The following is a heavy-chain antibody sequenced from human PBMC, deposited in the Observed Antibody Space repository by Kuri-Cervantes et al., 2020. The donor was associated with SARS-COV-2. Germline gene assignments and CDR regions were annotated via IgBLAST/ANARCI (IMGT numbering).Heavy chain of an antibody. Sequence: GESLKISCATSGFTFSSYWMHWVRQAPGKGLVWVSRINSDGSSTSYADSVKGRFTISRDNAKNTLYLQMNSLRAEDTAVYYCARDHRSGPEGIYFDYWGQGTLVTVSS. J-gene: IGHJ4*02. CDR2: INSDGSST. CDR3: ARDHRSGPEGIYFDY. D-gene: IGHD6-13*01. CDR1: GFTFSSYW. V-gene: IGHV3-74*01.